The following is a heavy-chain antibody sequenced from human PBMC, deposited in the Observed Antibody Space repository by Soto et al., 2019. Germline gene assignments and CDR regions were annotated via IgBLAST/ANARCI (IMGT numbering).Heavy chain of an antibody. CDR1: GGSISSSSYD. D-gene: IGHD4-17*01. Sequence: QLQLQESGPGLVKPSETLALTCTVSGGSISSSSYDWGGPRQHPGKGLEWIGSVYYSGSTYYNPSLKSRVTISVDTSKNQFSLQLSSVTAADTALYYCARHTYGNNRYYFDLWGQGSLVNVSS. J-gene: IGHJ4*02. V-gene: IGHV4-39*01. CDR2: VYYSGST. CDR3: ARHTYGNNRYYFDL.